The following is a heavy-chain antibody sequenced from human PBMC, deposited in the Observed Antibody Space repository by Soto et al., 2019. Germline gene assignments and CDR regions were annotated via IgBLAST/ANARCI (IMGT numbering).Heavy chain of an antibody. D-gene: IGHD3-10*01. V-gene: IGHV5-10-1*01. CDR3: ARCSGSYCSFDP. CDR2: IDPSDSYT. J-gene: IGHJ5*02. Sequence: PGESLKISCKGSGYSFTSYWISWVRQMPGKGLEWVGRIDPSDSYTNYSPSFQGHVTISADKSISTAYLQWSSLKASDTAMYYCARCSGSYCSFDPWGQGTLVTVSS. CDR1: GYSFTSYW.